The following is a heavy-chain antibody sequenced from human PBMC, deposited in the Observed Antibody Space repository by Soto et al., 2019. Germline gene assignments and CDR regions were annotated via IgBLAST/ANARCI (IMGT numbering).Heavy chain of an antibody. J-gene: IGHJ4*02. CDR3: ATGPLDY. Sequence: SETLSLTCTVSSGSINSGDYYWSWIRQPPGKGLEWLGYFYHSGSTYTNPSLKGRASMSLDTSKDQFSLILTSVTAADTAVYYCATGPLDYWGQGTLV. CDR1: SGSINSGDYY. V-gene: IGHV4-30-4*01. CDR2: FYHSGST.